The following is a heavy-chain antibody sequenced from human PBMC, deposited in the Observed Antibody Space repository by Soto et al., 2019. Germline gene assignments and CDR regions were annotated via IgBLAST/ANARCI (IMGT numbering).Heavy chain of an antibody. J-gene: IGHJ4*02. CDR3: ARGGDSSSWSAPFDY. CDR2: INAGNGDT. V-gene: IGHV1-3*01. D-gene: IGHD6-13*01. Sequence: ASVKVSCKASGYTFTSYAMHWVRQAPGQRLEWMGWINAGNGDTKYSQKFQGRVTITRDASASTAYMELSSLRSEDTAVYYCARGGDSSSWSAPFDYWGQGTLVTVSS. CDR1: GYTFTSYA.